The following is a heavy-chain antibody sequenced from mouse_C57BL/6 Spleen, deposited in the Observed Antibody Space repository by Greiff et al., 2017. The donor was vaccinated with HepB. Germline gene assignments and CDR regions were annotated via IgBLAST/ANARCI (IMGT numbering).Heavy chain of an antibody. D-gene: IGHD2-4*01. CDR3: AREGDYDGRTFDY. Sequence: EVKLMESGPGLVKPSQSLSLTCSVTGYSITSGYYWNWIRQFPGNKLEWMGYISYDGSNNYNPSPKNRISITRDTSKNQFFLKLNSVTTEDTATYYCAREGDYDGRTFDYWGQGTTLTVSS. CDR2: ISYDGSN. V-gene: IGHV3-6*01. J-gene: IGHJ2*01. CDR1: GYSITSGYY.